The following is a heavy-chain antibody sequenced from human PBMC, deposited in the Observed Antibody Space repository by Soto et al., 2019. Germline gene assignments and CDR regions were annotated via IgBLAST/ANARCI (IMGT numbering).Heavy chain of an antibody. J-gene: IGHJ6*02. CDR3: ARGYGGTVYYYYGMDV. Sequence: PSETLSLTCAVYGGSFSGYYWSWIRQPPGKGLEWIGYIYYSGSTNYNPSLKSRVTISVDKSKNQFSLKLSSVTAADTAVYYCARGYGGTVYYYYGMDVWGQGTTVTVSS. D-gene: IGHD2-15*01. CDR2: IYYSGST. CDR1: GGSFSGYY. V-gene: IGHV4-59*12.